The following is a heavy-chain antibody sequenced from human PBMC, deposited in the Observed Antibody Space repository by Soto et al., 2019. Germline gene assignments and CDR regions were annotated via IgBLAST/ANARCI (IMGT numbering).Heavy chain of an antibody. Sequence: QVQLVQSGAEVKKPGASVKVSCKASGYTFTSYGISWVRQAPGQGLEWMGWISAYNGNTNYAQKLQGRVTMTTDTSTSTAYMELRSLRSDDTAVYYCARDLALGATVLSYYYGMDVCGHGTTVTVSS. D-gene: IGHD1-26*01. CDR1: GYTFTSYG. V-gene: IGHV1-18*01. J-gene: IGHJ6*02. CDR3: ARDLALGATVLSYYYGMDV. CDR2: ISAYNGNT.